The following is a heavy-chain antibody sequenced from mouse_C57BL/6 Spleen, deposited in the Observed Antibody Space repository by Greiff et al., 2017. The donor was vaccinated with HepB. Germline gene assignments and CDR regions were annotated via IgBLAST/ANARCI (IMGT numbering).Heavy chain of an antibody. CDR2: INPGSGGT. V-gene: IGHV1-54*01. D-gene: IGHD1-1*01. CDR3: ARSGAYGSVDY. CDR1: GYAFTNYL. J-gene: IGHJ2*01. Sequence: QVQLQQSGAELVRPGTSVKVSCKASGYAFTNYLIEWVKQRPGQGLEWIGVINPGSGGTNYNEKFKGKATLTADKSSSTAYRQLSSLTSEDSAVYCCARSGAYGSVDYWGQGTTLTVSS.